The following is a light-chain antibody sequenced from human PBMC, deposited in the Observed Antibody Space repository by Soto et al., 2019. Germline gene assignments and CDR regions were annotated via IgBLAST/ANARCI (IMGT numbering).Light chain of an antibody. CDR2: ASS. CDR3: QQSYSTPRT. CDR1: QSISNY. J-gene: IGKJ1*01. V-gene: IGKV1-39*01. Sequence: DIQMTQXPSSLSASVGDRVTITCRASQSISNYLNWYQQKPGKAPKLLIYASSSLQSGVPSRFSGSGSGTDFTLTISSLQPEDFATYYCQQSYSTPRTFGQGTKVEIK.